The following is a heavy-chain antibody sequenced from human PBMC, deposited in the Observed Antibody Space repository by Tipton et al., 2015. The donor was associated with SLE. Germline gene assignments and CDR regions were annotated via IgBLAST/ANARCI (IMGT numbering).Heavy chain of an antibody. V-gene: IGHV3-74*01. CDR3: ARAVTGTGWD. CDR1: GFTFRSYW. D-gene: IGHD1-7*01. CDR2: INEDGSGT. J-gene: IGHJ4*02. Sequence: SLRLSCAASGFTFRSYWMHWVRQAPGKGLVWVSRINEDGSGTTYADFVKGRLTISRDNAKNTLYLQMSNLRTEDTAVYFCARAVTGTGWDWGQGTLVTVSS.